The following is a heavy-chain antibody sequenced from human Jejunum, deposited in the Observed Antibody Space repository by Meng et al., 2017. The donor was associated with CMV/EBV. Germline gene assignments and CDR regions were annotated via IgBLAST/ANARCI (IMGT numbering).Heavy chain of an antibody. D-gene: IGHD3-3*01. CDR2: ISSSSSYI. Sequence: GFTFTSYSMNWVRQAPGKGLEWVSSISSSSSYIYYADSVKGRFTISRDNAKNSLYLQMNSLRAEDTAVYYCARAGGIYDSPDVWGQGTTVTVSS. J-gene: IGHJ6*02. CDR1: GFTFTSYS. CDR3: ARAGGIYDSPDV. V-gene: IGHV3-21*01.